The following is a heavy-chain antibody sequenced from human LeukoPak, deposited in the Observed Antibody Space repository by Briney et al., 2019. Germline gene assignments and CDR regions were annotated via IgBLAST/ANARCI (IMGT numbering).Heavy chain of an antibody. D-gene: IGHD6-13*01. CDR3: AREVQNIAAAHFDY. V-gene: IGHV4-39*02. CDR1: GGSISSSSYS. Sequence: SETLSLTCTVSGGSISSSSYSWGWIRQPPGKGLEWIGSIYYSGSTYYNPSLKSRVTISVDTSKNQFSLKLSSVTAADTAVYYCAREVQNIAAAHFDYWGQGTLVTVSS. J-gene: IGHJ4*02. CDR2: IYYSGST.